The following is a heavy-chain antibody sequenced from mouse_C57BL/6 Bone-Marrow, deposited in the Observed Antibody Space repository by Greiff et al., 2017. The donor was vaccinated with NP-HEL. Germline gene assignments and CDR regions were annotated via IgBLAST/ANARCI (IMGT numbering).Heavy chain of an antibody. CDR2: ISSGGSYT. V-gene: IGHV5-6*01. J-gene: IGHJ3*01. Sequence: EVKVVESGGDLVKPGGSLKLSCAASGFTFSSYGMSWVRQTPDKRLEWVATISSGGSYTYYPDSVKGRFTISRDNAKNTLYLQMSSLKSEDTAMYYCARNLAYWGQGTLVTVSA. CDR3: ARNLAY. CDR1: GFTFSSYG.